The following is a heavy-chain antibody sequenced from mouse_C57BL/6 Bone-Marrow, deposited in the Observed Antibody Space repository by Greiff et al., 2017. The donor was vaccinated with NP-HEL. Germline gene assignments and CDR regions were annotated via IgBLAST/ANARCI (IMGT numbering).Heavy chain of an antibody. Sequence: QVQLQQPGAELVMPGASVKLSCKASGYTFTSYWMHWVKQRPGQGLEWIGEIDPSDSYTNYNQKFKGKSTLTVDKSSSTAYMQLSSLTSEDSAVYYCAREVITTVVAYYFDYWGQGTTLTVSS. V-gene: IGHV1-69*01. J-gene: IGHJ2*01. CDR3: AREVITTVVAYYFDY. CDR2: IDPSDSYT. D-gene: IGHD1-1*01. CDR1: GYTFTSYW.